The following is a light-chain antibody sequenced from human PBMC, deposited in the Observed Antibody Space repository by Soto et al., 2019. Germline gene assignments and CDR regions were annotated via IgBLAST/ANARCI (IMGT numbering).Light chain of an antibody. CDR3: SSYTSSSTLLYV. J-gene: IGLJ1*01. CDR2: DVS. Sequence: QSALTQPASVSGSPGQSITISCTGTSSDVGGYNYVSWYQQHPGKAPKLMIYDVSNRPSGVSNRFSGSKSGNTDSLTISGLQAEEEADYYCSSYTSSSTLLYVFGTGTKVTVL. V-gene: IGLV2-14*01. CDR1: SSDVGGYNY.